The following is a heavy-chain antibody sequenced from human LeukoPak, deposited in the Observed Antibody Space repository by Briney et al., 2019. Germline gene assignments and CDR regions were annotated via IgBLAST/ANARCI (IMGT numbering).Heavy chain of an antibody. Sequence: ASVNVSSKASGYTFTSYYMHWVRQAPGQGLEWMGIINPSGGSTSYAQKFQGRATMTRDTSTSTVYMELSSLRSEDTAVYYCARDRGRDGYSLDYWGQGTLVTVSS. CDR3: ARDRGRDGYSLDY. V-gene: IGHV1-46*01. D-gene: IGHD5-24*01. CDR2: INPSGGST. J-gene: IGHJ4*02. CDR1: GYTFTSYY.